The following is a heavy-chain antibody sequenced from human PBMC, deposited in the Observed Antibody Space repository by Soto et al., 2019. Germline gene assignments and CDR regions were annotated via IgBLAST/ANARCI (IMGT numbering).Heavy chain of an antibody. CDR3: ARDRSSWEAYGMDV. Sequence: ASVKVSCKASGYTFTSYAMHWVRQAPGQRLEWMGWINASNGNTKYSQKFQGRVTITRDTSASTAYMELSSLRSEDTAVYYCARDRSSWEAYGMDVWGQGTTVTVSS. V-gene: IGHV1-3*01. CDR1: GYTFTSYA. J-gene: IGHJ6*02. CDR2: INASNGNT. D-gene: IGHD6-13*01.